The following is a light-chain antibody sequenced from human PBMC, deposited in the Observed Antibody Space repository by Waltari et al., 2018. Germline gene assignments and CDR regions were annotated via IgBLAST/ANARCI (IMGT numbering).Light chain of an antibody. V-gene: IGKV3-11*01. CDR3: QQRSNWQGT. Sequence: EIVLTQSPATLSLSPGERATLSCRDSQSVTRYLAWYQHKPGQAPRLLIYDASNRATGIPARFSVRGSRKDITLTISSLEPEDFAVYYCQQRSNWQGTFGQGTKVEIK. CDR2: DAS. CDR1: QSVTRY. J-gene: IGKJ1*01.